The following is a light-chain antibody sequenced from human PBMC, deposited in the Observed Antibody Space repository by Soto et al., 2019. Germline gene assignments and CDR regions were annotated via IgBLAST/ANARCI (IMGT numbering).Light chain of an antibody. CDR1: QTITTW. J-gene: IGKJ3*01. CDR3: QQYETYSGT. CDR2: RAS. V-gene: IGKV1-5*03. Sequence: DIQMTQSPSTLSASVGDRVTITCRASQTITTWLAWYQQKPGKAPKLLIYRASNLVSGVPSRFSGSGSGTEFTLTISSLQPDDFSIYYCQQYETYSGTFGPGTKVDI.